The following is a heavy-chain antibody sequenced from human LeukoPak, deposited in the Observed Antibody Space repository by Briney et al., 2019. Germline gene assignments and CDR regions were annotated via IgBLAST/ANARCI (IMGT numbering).Heavy chain of an antibody. D-gene: IGHD3-22*01. V-gene: IGHV6-1*01. CDR2: TYYRSKWYN. CDR3: ARAEVFYYDSSGLHFDY. Sequence: SQTLSLTCAISGDSVSSNSAAGNWIRQSPSRGLEWLGRTYYRSKWYNDYAVSVKSRITINPDTSKNQFSLQLNSVTPEDTAVYYCARAEVFYYDSSGLHFDYWGQGTLVTVSS. CDR1: GDSVSSNSAA. J-gene: IGHJ4*01.